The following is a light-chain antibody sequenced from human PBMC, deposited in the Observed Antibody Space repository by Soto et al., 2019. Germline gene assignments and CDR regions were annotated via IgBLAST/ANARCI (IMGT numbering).Light chain of an antibody. CDR3: CSYTSSSIRL. V-gene: IGLV2-14*01. CDR2: EVR. Sequence: QSVLTQPASVSGSPGQSITISCTGTSSDVGGYNHVSWYQQHPGKAPKLIIYEVRNRPSGVSNRLSGSKSGNTAALTISGLQADDEADYYCCSYTSSSIRLFGGGTKLTVL. J-gene: IGLJ3*02. CDR1: SSDVGGYNH.